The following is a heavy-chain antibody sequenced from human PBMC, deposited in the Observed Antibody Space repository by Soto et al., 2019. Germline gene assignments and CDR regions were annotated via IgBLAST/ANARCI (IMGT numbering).Heavy chain of an antibody. Sequence: ASVKVSCTASGYTFTSYGISWVRQAPGQGLEWMGWISAYNGNTNYAQKLQGRVTMTTDTSTSTAYMELRSLRSDDTAVYYCARGRIVGATSPWVTWGQGTLVTVSS. CDR1: GYTFTSYG. J-gene: IGHJ5*02. D-gene: IGHD1-26*01. V-gene: IGHV1-18*01. CDR2: ISAYNGNT. CDR3: ARGRIVGATSPWVT.